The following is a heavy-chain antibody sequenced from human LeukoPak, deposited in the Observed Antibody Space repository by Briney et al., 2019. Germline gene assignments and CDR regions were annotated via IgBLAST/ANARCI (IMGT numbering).Heavy chain of an antibody. J-gene: IGHJ4*02. V-gene: IGHV5-51*01. D-gene: IGHD6-6*01. CDR1: GYSFTSYW. Sequence: GESLKISCKGSGYSFTSYWIGWLRQLPGKGLEWMGIIYPGDSDTRYSPSFQGQVTISVDKSISTAYLQWSSLKASDTAMYYCARLAVSSSSKRPFDYWGQGTLVTVSS. CDR2: IYPGDSDT. CDR3: ARLAVSSSSKRPFDY.